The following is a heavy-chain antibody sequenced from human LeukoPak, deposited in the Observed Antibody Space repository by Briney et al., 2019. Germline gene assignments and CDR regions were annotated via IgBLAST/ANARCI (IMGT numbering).Heavy chain of an antibody. CDR1: GDSITSSSYY. CDR2: IYYSGTT. J-gene: IGHJ5*02. CDR3: ARTSGPWGNWFDP. V-gene: IGHV4-39*01. D-gene: IGHD5-12*01. Sequence: TSETLSLTCTVSGDSITSSSYYWGWIRQPPGKGLERIGSIYYSGTTYYSPSLKSRVTISLDTSKNQFSLNLSSVTAADTAVYYCARTSGPWGNWFDPWGQGTLVTVSS.